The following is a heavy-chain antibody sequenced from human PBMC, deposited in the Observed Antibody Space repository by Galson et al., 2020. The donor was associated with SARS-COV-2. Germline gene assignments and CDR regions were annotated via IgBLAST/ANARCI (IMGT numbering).Heavy chain of an antibody. V-gene: IGHV3-21*01. D-gene: IGHD3-22*01. Sequence: GESLKIYCAASGFTFSSYSMNWVRQAPGKGLEWVPSISSSSSYIYYADSVKGRFTITRDHAKNSPYLQMNSLKAEDTAVYYCARGAHLYYYDSSGYYYGDYFDYWGQGTLVTVSS. CDR1: GFTFSSYS. J-gene: IGHJ4*02. CDR2: ISSSSSYI. CDR3: ARGAHLYYYDSSGYYYGDYFDY.